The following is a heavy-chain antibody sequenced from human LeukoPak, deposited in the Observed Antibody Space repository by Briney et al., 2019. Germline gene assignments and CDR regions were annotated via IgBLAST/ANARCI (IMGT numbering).Heavy chain of an antibody. V-gene: IGHV2-70*04. D-gene: IGHD2-21*02. CDR1: GFSLSTSGMR. CDR2: IDWDDDK. Sequence: SGPALVKPTQTLTLTCTFSGFSLSTSGMRVSWIRQPPGKALEWLARIDWDDDKFYSTSLKTRLTISKDTSKNQVVLTMTNMDPVDTATYYCARTPCCGGDCFVDYGGQGTLVPVS. CDR3: ARTPCCGGDCFVDY. J-gene: IGHJ4*02.